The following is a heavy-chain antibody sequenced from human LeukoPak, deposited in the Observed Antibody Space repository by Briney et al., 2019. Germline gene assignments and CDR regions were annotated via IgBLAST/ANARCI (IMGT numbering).Heavy chain of an antibody. CDR3: AKDPRSGGSCYDLSVCWAFAT. CDR1: GFTFNTYS. V-gene: IGHV3-48*01. Sequence: PGGSLRLSCAASGFTFNTYSVNWVRQAPGKGLEWVSYITSSSRTIYYADSVKGRFTISRDNSKNTLYLQMNSLRAEDTAVYYCAKDPRSGGSCYDLSVCWAFATWGQGTMVTVSS. D-gene: IGHD2-15*01. CDR2: ITSSSRTI. J-gene: IGHJ3*02.